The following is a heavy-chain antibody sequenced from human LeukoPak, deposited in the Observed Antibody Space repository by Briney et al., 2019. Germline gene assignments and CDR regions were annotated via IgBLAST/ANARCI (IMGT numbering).Heavy chain of an antibody. Sequence: SVKVSCKASGGTFSSYAISWVRQAPGQGLEWMGGIIPIFGTANYAQKFQGRVTITADESTSTAYMELSNLRSEDTAVYYCARQSTDYYDSSGYYYGPVYWGQGTLVTVSS. CDR1: GGTFSSYA. V-gene: IGHV1-69*13. J-gene: IGHJ4*02. CDR2: IIPIFGTA. CDR3: ARQSTDYYDSSGYYYGPVY. D-gene: IGHD3-22*01.